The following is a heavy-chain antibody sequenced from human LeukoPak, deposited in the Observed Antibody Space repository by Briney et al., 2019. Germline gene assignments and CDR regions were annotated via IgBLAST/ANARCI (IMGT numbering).Heavy chain of an antibody. CDR3: ARDLTVTSRYFDL. V-gene: IGHV4-59*01. CDR1: GGSISSYY. D-gene: IGHD4-17*01. CDR2: IYYSGST. J-gene: IGHJ2*01. Sequence: PSETLSLTCTVSGGSISSYYWSWIRQPPGKGLEWIGYIYYSGSTNYNPSLKSRVTISVDTSKNQFSLKLSSVTAADTAVYYCARDLTVTSRYFDLWGRGTLVTVSS.